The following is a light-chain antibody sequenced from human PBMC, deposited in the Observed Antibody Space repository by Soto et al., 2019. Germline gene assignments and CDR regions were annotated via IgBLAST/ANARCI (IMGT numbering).Light chain of an antibody. CDR2: ATY. J-gene: IGKJ4*01. V-gene: IGKV1-27*01. CDR3: QKYNSAPLT. CDR1: QGIAPY. Sequence: DVQMTQSPSSLSAFVGDRVTITCRASQGIAPYLAWFQQKPGKVPKLLIYATYTLQSGVPSRFSSSGSGTDFTLTISRLQPEDVGTYYCQKYNSAPLTFGGGTKVEIK.